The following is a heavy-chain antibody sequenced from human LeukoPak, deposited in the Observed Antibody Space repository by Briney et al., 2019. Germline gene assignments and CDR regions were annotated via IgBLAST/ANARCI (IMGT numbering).Heavy chain of an antibody. Sequence: PSETLSLTCTVSGGSISSYYWSWIRQPPGKGLEWIGYIYFSGSTYYNPSLKSRVTISVDTSKNHFSLKLSSVTAADTAVYYCARVPPDYGDYVRAFDIWGQGTKVTVSS. D-gene: IGHD4-17*01. J-gene: IGHJ3*02. CDR3: ARVPPDYGDYVRAFDI. CDR2: IYFSGST. CDR1: GGSISSYY. V-gene: IGHV4-59*12.